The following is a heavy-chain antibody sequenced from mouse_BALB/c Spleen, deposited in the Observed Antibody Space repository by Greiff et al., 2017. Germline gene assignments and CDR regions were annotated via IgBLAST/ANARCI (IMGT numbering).Heavy chain of an antibody. CDR2: IWGDGST. D-gene: IGHD1-1*01. V-gene: IGHV2-6-7*01. CDR1: GFSLTGYG. CDR3: ARDGGSSYVDWYFDV. J-gene: IGHJ1*01. Sequence: VQLQQSGPGLVAPSQSLSITCTVSGFSLTGYGVNWVRQPPGKGLEWLGMIWGDGSTDYNSALKSRLSISKDNSKSQVFLKMNSLQTDDTARYYCARDGGSSYVDWYFDVWGAGTTVTVSS.